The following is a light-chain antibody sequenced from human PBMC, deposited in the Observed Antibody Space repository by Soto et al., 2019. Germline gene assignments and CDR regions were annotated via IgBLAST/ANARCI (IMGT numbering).Light chain of an antibody. V-gene: IGLV2-11*01. CDR1: SSDVGAYNY. CDR2: DVS. CDR3: CSYAGSYTLV. Sequence: QSALTQPRSVSGSPGQSVTISCTGTSSDVGAYNYVSWYQQHPGKAPKLIIYDVSQRPSGVPDRFSGSKSGNTASLTISGLQAEDEADYSCCSYAGSYTLVFGGGTQLTVL. J-gene: IGLJ2*01.